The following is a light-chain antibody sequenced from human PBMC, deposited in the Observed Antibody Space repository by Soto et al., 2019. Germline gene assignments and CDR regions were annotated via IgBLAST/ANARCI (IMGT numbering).Light chain of an antibody. CDR3: QQYNSYST. CDR2: DAS. Sequence: DIQMTQSPSTLSASVLYRVTITFRASQSISSWLAWYQQKPGKAPKLLIYDASSLESGVPSRFSGSGSGTEFTLTISSLQPDDFATYYCQQYNSYSTFGQGTKVDI. CDR1: QSISSW. V-gene: IGKV1-5*01. J-gene: IGKJ1*01.